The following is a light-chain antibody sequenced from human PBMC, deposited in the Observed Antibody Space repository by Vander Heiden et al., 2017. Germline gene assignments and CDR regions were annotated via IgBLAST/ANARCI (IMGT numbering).Light chain of an antibody. J-gene: IGKJ3*01. V-gene: IGKV1-39*01. CDR3: QQSYSTLT. Sequence: DIQMTQSPSSLSASVGDRVTITCRASQSISSYLNWYQQKPGKAPKLLIYAASSLQSGVPSRFSGSGSGTDFTLTISRLQPEDFATYYCQQSYSTLTFGPGTKVXIK. CDR1: QSISSY. CDR2: AAS.